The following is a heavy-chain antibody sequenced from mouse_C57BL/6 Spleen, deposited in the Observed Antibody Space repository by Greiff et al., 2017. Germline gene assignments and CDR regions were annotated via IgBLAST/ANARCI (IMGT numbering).Heavy chain of an antibody. D-gene: IGHD1-1*01. CDR3: ARDSGITTEGY. V-gene: IGHV1-64*01. Sequence: VQLQQPGAELVKPGASVKLSCKASGYNFTSYWMHWVKQRPGQGLEWIGMIHPNSGSTNYNEKFKSKATLTVDKSSSTAYMQLSSLTSEDSTVYYCARDSGITTEGYWVQGTTLTVSS. CDR1: GYNFTSYW. CDR2: IHPNSGST. J-gene: IGHJ2*01.